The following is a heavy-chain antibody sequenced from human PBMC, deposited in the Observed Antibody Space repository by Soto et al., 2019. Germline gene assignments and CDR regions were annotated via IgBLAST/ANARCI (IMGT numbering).Heavy chain of an antibody. D-gene: IGHD6-25*01. CDR1: GGTFSSYA. CDR2: IMPIFETA. CDR3: ASCRAAGIKMWNYYFDY. V-gene: IGHV1-69*01. Sequence: QVQLVQSGAEVKKPGSSVKVSCKASGGTFSSYAISWVRQAPGQGLEWMGGIMPIFETANYAQKFQGTVTITADESTSTAYMELSSLKSEDTAVYYCASCRAAGIKMWNYYFDYWGQGTLVTVSS. J-gene: IGHJ4*02.